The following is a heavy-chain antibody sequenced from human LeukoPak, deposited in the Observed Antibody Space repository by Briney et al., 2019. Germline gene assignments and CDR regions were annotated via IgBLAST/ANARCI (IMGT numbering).Heavy chain of an antibody. CDR2: IYHSGST. CDR3: ARLRYSSSWYDRYYFDY. J-gene: IGHJ4*02. CDR1: GYSISSGYY. Sequence: SETLSLTCTVSGYSISSGYYWGWIRQPPGKGLEWIGSIYHSGSTYYNPSLKSRVTISVDTSKNQFSLKLSSVTAADTAVYYCARLRYSSSWYDRYYFDYWGQGTLVTVSS. D-gene: IGHD6-13*01. V-gene: IGHV4-38-2*02.